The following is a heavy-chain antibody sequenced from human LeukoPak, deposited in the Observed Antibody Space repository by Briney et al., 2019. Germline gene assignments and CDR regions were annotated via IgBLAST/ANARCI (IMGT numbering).Heavy chain of an antibody. V-gene: IGHV3-74*01. CDR1: GFTISGFW. J-gene: IGHJ4*01. CDR2: MNSAGSTI. D-gene: IGHD1-1*01. CDR3: IREVQVRASASLGL. Sequence: GGSLRLSCAASGFTISGFWMHWVRQVPGEGLGWVARMNSAGSTINYADTVKGRFTISRDNVRNTLHMQMNKLSLEDTAVYFCIREVQVRASASLGLWGRGTLVTVS.